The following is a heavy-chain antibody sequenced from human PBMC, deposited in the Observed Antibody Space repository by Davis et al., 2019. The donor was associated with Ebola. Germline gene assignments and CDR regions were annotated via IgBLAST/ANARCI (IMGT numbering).Heavy chain of an antibody. Sequence: PSETLSLTCTVSGGSMKSYYWSWIRQPPGKGLEWIGYINYSGSTNYNPSLKSRVSISVDTSKNQFSLKLTSLTAADTAVYYCASFATVTTPYYYYYGMDVWGQGTTVTVSS. D-gene: IGHD4-17*01. CDR1: GGSMKSYY. J-gene: IGHJ6*02. V-gene: IGHV4-59*12. CDR2: INYSGST. CDR3: ASFATVTTPYYYYYGMDV.